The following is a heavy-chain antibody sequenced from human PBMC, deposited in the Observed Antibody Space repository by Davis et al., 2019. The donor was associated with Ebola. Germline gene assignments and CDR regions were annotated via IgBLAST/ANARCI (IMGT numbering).Heavy chain of an antibody. CDR1: GFTFSSYA. D-gene: IGHD2-2*01. Sequence: PGGSLRLSCAASGFTFSSYAMSWVRQAPGKGLEWVSVIYSGGSTYYADSVKGRFTISRDNSKNTLYLQMNSLRAEDTAVYYCASQVCYYTSCPYYYYYYGMDVWGQGTTVTVSS. V-gene: IGHV3-66*04. CDR3: ASQVCYYTSCPYYYYYYGMDV. J-gene: IGHJ6*02. CDR2: IYSGGST.